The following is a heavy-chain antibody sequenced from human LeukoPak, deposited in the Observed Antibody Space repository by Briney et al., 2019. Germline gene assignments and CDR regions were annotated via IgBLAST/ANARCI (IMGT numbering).Heavy chain of an antibody. CDR1: GFIFRSYW. V-gene: IGHV3-7*04. Sequence: GRSLRLSCAASGFIFRSYWMTWVRQAPGKGLEFVANIKEDGGEKYYVDSVKGRFTISRDNAKNSLYLQMNSLRVEDTAIYYCARSNYINSWHRFDPWGQGTLVTVSS. D-gene: IGHD2/OR15-2a*01. CDR2: IKEDGGEK. J-gene: IGHJ5*02. CDR3: ARSNYINSWHRFDP.